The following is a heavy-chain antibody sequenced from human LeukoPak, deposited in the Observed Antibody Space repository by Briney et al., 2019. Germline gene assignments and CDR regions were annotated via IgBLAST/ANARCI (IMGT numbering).Heavy chain of an antibody. CDR2: ISSSSSYI. J-gene: IGHJ4*02. D-gene: IGHD2-2*01. Sequence: GGSLRLSCAASGFTFSSYSMNWVRQAPGKGLEWVSSISSSSSYIYYADSVKGRFTISRDNAKNSLYLQMNSLRAEDTAVYYCARDLVPAAIPFDYWGQGTLVTVSS. CDR1: GFTFSSYS. CDR3: ARDLVPAAIPFDY. V-gene: IGHV3-21*04.